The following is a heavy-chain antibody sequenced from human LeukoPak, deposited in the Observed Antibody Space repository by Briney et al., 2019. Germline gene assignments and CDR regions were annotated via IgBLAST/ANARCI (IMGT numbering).Heavy chain of an antibody. CDR3: VRKTVGAKNWFDP. CDR1: GFTFSSFE. Sequence: GGSLRLSCAASGFTFSSFEMNWFRQAPGRGLAWVSYISPSGGTIYYADSVRGRFTISRDNAKNSLYLQMNSLRADDSAVYYCVRKTVGAKNWFDPWGQGTLVIVSS. CDR2: ISPSGGTI. V-gene: IGHV3-48*03. J-gene: IGHJ5*02. D-gene: IGHD1-26*01.